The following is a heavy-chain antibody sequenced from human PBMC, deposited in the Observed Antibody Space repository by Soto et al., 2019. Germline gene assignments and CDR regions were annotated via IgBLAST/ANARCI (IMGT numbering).Heavy chain of an antibody. CDR3: ARGGPSFDDYGMDV. J-gene: IGHJ6*02. CDR1: GFTVSSNY. Sequence: EVQLVESGGGLVQPGGSLRLSCAASGFTVSSNYMSWVRQAPGKGLEWVSVIYSGGSTYYADSVKGRFTISRDNSKNTLYLQMNNLRAEDTAVYYCARGGPSFDDYGMDVWGQGTTVTVSS. V-gene: IGHV3-66*01. CDR2: IYSGGST. D-gene: IGHD3-16*01.